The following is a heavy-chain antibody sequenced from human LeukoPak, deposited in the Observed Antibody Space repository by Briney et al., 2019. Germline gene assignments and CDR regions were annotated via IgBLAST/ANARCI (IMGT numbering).Heavy chain of an antibody. D-gene: IGHD2-2*02. CDR1: GFTFSGPA. J-gene: IGHJ4*02. Sequence: PGGSLRLSCAASGFTFSGPAMHWVRQASGKGLEWVGRIRSKANSYATAYAASVKGRFTISRDDSKNTAYLQMNSLKTEDTAVYYCTRLPYCSSTSCYNYFDYWAREPWSPSPQ. V-gene: IGHV3-73*01. CDR3: TRLPYCSSTSCYNYFDY. CDR2: IRSKANSYAT.